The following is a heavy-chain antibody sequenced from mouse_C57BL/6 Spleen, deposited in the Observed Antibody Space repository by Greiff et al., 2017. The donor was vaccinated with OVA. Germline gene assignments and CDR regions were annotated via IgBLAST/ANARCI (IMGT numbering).Heavy chain of an antibody. CDR2: IDPSDSYT. CDR3: ARKDYDYDWFAY. CDR1: GYTFTSYW. V-gene: IGHV1-69*01. Sequence: QVQLQQPGAELVMPGASVKLSCKASGYTFTSYWMHWVKQRPGQGLEWIGEIDPSDSYTNYNQKFKGKSTLTVEKSSSTAYMQLSSLTSEDSAVYYCARKDYDYDWFAYWGQGTLVTVSA. J-gene: IGHJ3*01. D-gene: IGHD2-4*01.